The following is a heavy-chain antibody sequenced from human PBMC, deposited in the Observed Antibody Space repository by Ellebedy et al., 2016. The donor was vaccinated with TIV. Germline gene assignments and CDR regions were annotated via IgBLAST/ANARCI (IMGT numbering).Heavy chain of an antibody. CDR1: GFTFSDYY. V-gene: IGHV3-11*06. CDR3: ARDPGYYYYGMDV. CDR2: ISSSSSYT. Sequence: GESLKISCAASGFTFSDYYMSWIRQAPGKGLEWVSYISSSSSYTNYADSVKGRFTISGDNAKNSLYLQMNSLRAEDTAVYYCARDPGYYYYGMDVWGQGTTVTVSS. J-gene: IGHJ6*02.